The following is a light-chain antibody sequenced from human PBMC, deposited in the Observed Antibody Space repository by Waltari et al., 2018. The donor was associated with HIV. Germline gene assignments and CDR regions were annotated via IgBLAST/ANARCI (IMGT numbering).Light chain of an antibody. CDR1: SGPVTIHHY. CDR3: FLSYNGVWV. V-gene: IGLV7-46*01. Sequence: QAVVTQEPSLTVSPGGTVTLTCGSTSGPVTIHHYPYWLQQKPGQAPRTLIFDTDVKYSWTPARFSAALRGGRAALTLSDVQPEDEADYFCFLSYNGVWVFGGGTKLSVL. J-gene: IGLJ2*01. CDR2: DTD.